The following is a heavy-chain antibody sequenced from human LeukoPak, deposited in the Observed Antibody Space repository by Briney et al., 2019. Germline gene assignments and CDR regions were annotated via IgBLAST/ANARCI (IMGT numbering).Heavy chain of an antibody. CDR2: IIPIFGTA. J-gene: IGHJ4*02. CDR3: ARGGVYYGSGSYYLAPYYFDY. D-gene: IGHD3-10*01. CDR1: GGTFSSYA. Sequence: SVKVSCKASGGTFSSYAISWVRQAPGQGLEWMGGIIPIFGTANYAQKFQGRVTITAGESTSTAYMELSSLRSEDTAVYYCARGGVYYGSGSYYLAPYYFDYWGQGTLVTVSS. V-gene: IGHV1-69*01.